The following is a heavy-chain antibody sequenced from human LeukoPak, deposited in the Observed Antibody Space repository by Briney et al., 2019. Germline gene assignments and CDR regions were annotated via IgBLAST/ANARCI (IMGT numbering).Heavy chain of an antibody. CDR3: ARDNDSRDPPHFDY. D-gene: IGHD3-16*01. V-gene: IGHV1-46*01. CDR2: INPTGSST. Sequence: ASVKVSCKTSGYTFTSYYMHWVRQAPGQGLEWMGVINPTGSSTNYAEKFQGRVTMTRDTSTRTAYMELSSLRSEDTAVYYCARDNDSRDPPHFDYWGQGTLVTVSS. J-gene: IGHJ4*02. CDR1: GYTFTSYY.